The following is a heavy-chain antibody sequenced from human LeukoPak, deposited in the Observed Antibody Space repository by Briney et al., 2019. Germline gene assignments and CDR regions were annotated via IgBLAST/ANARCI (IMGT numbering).Heavy chain of an antibody. J-gene: IGHJ4*02. Sequence: PGGSLRLSCAASGFSFSHYWMTWVRQAPGKGLEWVAHIKQDGSEKYYVDSVEGRFTISRDNAKYSLFLHLNSLRVEDTAVYYCARVDGSSSCPDYWGQGTLVTVSS. D-gene: IGHD6-13*01. V-gene: IGHV3-7*01. CDR1: GFSFSHYW. CDR3: ARVDGSSSCPDY. CDR2: IKQDGSEK.